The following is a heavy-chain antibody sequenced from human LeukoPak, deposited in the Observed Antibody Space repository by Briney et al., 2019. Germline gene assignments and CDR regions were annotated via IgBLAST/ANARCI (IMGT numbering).Heavy chain of an antibody. J-gene: IGHJ4*02. CDR2: MNPNSGNT. CDR1: GYTFTSYD. CDR3: ARSPEGYYGSGSYPDY. Sequence: ASVKVSCKASGYTFTSYDINWVRQATGQGLEWMGWMNPNSGNTGYAQKFQGRVTITRNTSISTAYMELRSLRSDDTAVYYCARSPEGYYGSGSYPDYWGQGTLVTVSS. V-gene: IGHV1-8*03. D-gene: IGHD3-10*01.